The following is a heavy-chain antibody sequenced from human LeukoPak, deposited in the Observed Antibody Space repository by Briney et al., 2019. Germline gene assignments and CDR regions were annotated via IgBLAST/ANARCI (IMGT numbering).Heavy chain of an antibody. CDR1: GYTFTSYY. CDR2: INPSGGST. J-gene: IGHJ4*02. Sequence: ASVKVSCKASGYTFTSYYMHWVRQAPGQGLEWMGIINPSGGSTSYAQKFQGRVTMTRDTSTSTVYMELSSLRSEDTAVYFCASIAAAGGDFDYWGQGTLVTVSS. D-gene: IGHD6-13*01. V-gene: IGHV1-46*01. CDR3: ASIAAAGGDFDY.